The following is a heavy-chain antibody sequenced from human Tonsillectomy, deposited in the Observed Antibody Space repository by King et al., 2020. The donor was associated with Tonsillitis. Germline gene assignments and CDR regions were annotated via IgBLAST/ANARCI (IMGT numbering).Heavy chain of an antibody. CDR3: TSVHWAYYVSRGYYLDY. CDR1: GFPFGDFA. J-gene: IGHJ4*02. V-gene: IGHV3-49*03. Sequence: QLVQSGGGLVQPGRSLRLSCTGSGFPFGDFALSWFRQDPGKGLEWVGFIRTKAYGGTTEYAASVKGRFTISRDDSESIAHLQMNSLKTQDTVVYYCTSVHWAYYVSRGYYLDYWGRGTRVTVSS. D-gene: IGHD3-22*01. CDR2: IRTKAYGGTT.